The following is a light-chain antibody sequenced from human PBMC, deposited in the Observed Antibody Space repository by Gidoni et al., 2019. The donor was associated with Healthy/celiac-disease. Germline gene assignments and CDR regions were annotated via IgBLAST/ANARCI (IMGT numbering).Light chain of an antibody. CDR1: SGINVGTSR. J-gene: IGLJ1*01. V-gene: IGLV5-45*01. CDR3: MIWNSSAYV. CDR2: YKSDSDK. Sequence: QAVLTQPPSLPASPAASASLTCTLRSGINVGTSRIYWYQQQPGSPPQYLLRYKSDSDKQQGSGVPSRFSGSNGASANAGILLISGLLSEDEADYYCMIWNSSAYVFGTGTKVTVL.